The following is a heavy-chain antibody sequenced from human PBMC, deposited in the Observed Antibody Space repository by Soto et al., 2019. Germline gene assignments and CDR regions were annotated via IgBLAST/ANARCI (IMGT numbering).Heavy chain of an antibody. CDR3: ASMVATRGGDYYYGMDV. CDR1: GYTFTSYD. D-gene: IGHD5-12*01. J-gene: IGHJ6*02. V-gene: IGHV1-8*01. Sequence: QVQLVQSGAEVKKPGASVKVSCKASGYTFTSYDINWVRQATGQGLEWMGWMNPNSGNTGYAQKFQGRVTMTRNTSISTAYMELRSLRSEDTAVYYCASMVATRGGDYYYGMDVWGQGTTVTVSS. CDR2: MNPNSGNT.